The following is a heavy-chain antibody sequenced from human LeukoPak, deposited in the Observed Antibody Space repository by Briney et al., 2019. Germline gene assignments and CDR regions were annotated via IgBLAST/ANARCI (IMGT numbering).Heavy chain of an antibody. J-gene: IGHJ4*02. CDR2: IHTSGST. CDR3: ARETEVPAGRSWDF. CDR1: GGSISSYY. V-gene: IGHV4-4*07. D-gene: IGHD2-21*02. Sequence: PSETLPLTCTVSGGSISSYYWTWIRQPPGKGLEWIGRIHTSGSTNYNPSLKSRVTISVDKSNNQFSLKLTSVTAADTAVYYCARETEVPAGRSWDFWGQGTLVTVSS.